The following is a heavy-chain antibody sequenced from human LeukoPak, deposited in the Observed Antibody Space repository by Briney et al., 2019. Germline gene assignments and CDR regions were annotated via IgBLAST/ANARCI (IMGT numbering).Heavy chain of an antibody. D-gene: IGHD1-14*01. Sequence: GGSLRLSCAASGFTFRSDWMSWVRQAPGKGLEWVASIREDGSEKYYVDSVKGRFTISRDNAKNSLHLQMNSLRAEDTALYYCARHNPLWGYWGQGTLVTVSS. CDR3: ARHNPLWGY. J-gene: IGHJ4*02. CDR1: GFTFRSDW. CDR2: IREDGSEK. V-gene: IGHV3-7*04.